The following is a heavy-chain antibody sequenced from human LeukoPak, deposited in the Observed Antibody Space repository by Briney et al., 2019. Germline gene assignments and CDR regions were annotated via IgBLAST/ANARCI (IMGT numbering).Heavy chain of an antibody. V-gene: IGHV1-69*13. D-gene: IGHD2-2*01. CDR3: ARDRPGRYCSTTSCYDASPFDP. Sequence: ASVKVPCKASGGTFSSYAISWVRQAPGQGLEWMGGIIPIFGTANYAQKFQGRVTITADESTSTAYMELSSLRSEDTAVYYCARDRPGRYCSTTSCYDASPFDPWGQGTLVTVSS. CDR2: IIPIFGTA. CDR1: GGTFSSYA. J-gene: IGHJ5*02.